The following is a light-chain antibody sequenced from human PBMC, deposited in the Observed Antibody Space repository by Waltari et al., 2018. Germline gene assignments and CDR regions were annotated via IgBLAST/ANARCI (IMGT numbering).Light chain of an antibody. V-gene: IGLV2-8*01. J-gene: IGLJ3*02. Sequence: QSALTQPPSASGSPGQSVTISCTGTSSDAGGYNYVSWYQQHPGKAPKLMIYEVSKRPSGVPDRFSGSKSGNTASLTVSGLQAEDEADYYCSSYAGSNTPFGGGTKLTVL. CDR2: EVS. CDR1: SSDAGGYNY. CDR3: SSYAGSNTP.